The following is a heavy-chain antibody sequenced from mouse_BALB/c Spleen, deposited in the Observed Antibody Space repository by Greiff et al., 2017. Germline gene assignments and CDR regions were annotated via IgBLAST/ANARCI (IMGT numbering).Heavy chain of an antibody. J-gene: IGHJ2*01. D-gene: IGHD2-1*01. CDR1: GFTFSSFG. CDR2: ISSGSSTI. Sequence: EVKLVESGGGLVQPGGSRKLSCAASGFTFSSFGMHWVRQAPEKGLEWVAYISSGSSTIYYADTVKGRFTISRDNPKNTLFLQMTSLRSEDTAMYYCARSNYGNLAYWGQGTTLTVSS. V-gene: IGHV5-17*02. CDR3: ARSNYGNLAY.